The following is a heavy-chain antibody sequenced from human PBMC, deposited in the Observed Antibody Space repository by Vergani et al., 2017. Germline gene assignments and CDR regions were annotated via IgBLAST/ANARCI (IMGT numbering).Heavy chain of an antibody. CDR1: GGTFSSYA. CDR3: ARGVRGVIMRTYYYYGMDF. CDR2: IIPIFGIA. D-gene: IGHD3-10*02. J-gene: IGHJ6*02. V-gene: IGHV1-69*17. Sequence: QVQLVQSGAEVKKPGSSVKVSCKASGGTFSSYAISWVRQAPGQGLEWMGGIIPIFGIANYAQKFQGRVTITADKTTSTAYMELSSLRSEDTAVYDCARGVRGVIMRTYYYYGMDFWGQGTTVTVSS.